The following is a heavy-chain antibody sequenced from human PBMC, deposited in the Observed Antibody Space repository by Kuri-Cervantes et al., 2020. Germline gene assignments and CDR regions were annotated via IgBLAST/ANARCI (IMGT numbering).Heavy chain of an antibody. V-gene: IGHV3-74*03. CDR2: MNNDDSSK. D-gene: IGHD2-21*02. J-gene: IGHJ3*02. CDR3: ARDMVVVTANHIKGDAFDI. Sequence: GESLKISCAGSGYTFSRNWMHWVRQAPGRGLVWISRMNNDDSSKTYADSVRGRFTISRDNSKNTLYLQMNSLRAEDTAVYYCARDMVVVTANHIKGDAFDIWGQGTMVTVSS. CDR1: GYTFSRNW.